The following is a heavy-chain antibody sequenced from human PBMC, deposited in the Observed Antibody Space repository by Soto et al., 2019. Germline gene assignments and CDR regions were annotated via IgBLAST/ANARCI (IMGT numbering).Heavy chain of an antibody. V-gene: IGHV3-33*01. CDR2: IWYDGINK. CDR1: GFIFRSYG. CDR3: VRAADSGLLWFGKADY. J-gene: IGHJ4*02. Sequence: QVHLAESGGGVAQPGRSLRLSCAASGFIFRSYGMHWVRQAPGKGLEWVAFIWYDGINKYYADSVMGRFTISRDNSKKTLILQMDSMRGEDTAVYYCVRAADSGLLWFGKADYWGQGSLVTVSS. D-gene: IGHD3-10*01.